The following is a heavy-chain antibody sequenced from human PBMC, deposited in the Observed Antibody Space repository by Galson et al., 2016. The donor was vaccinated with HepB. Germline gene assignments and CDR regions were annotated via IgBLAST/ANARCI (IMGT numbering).Heavy chain of an antibody. J-gene: IGHJ4*02. V-gene: IGHV1-3*01. CDR1: GYTFTSYA. D-gene: IGHD1-26*01. CDR2: INAGNGNT. Sequence: SVKVSCKASGYTFTSYALHWVRQAPGQRLEWMGWINAGNGNTKYSQKLQGRVTITRDTSASTAYMELSSLRSEDTAVYYCARADSGSYYSSVDYWGQGTLDTVSS. CDR3: ARADSGSYYSSVDY.